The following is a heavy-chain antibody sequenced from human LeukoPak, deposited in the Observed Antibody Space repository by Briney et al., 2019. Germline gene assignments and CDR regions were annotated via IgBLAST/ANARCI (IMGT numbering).Heavy chain of an antibody. D-gene: IGHD3-16*02. CDR1: GGSISSGGYY. V-gene: IGHV4-31*03. Sequence: SQTLSLTCTVSGGSISSGGYYWSWIRQHPGKGLEWIGYIYYSGSTYYNPSLKSRVTVSVDTSKNQFSLKLSSVTAADTAVYYCARAPLRGPVDYWGQGTLVTVSS. J-gene: IGHJ4*02. CDR3: ARAPLRGPVDY. CDR2: IYYSGST.